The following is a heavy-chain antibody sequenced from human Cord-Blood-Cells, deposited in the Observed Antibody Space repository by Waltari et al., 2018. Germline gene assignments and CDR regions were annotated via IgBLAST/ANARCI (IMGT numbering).Heavy chain of an antibody. Sequence: QVQLVQSGAEVKKPGSSVKVSCKASGGTFSSYAISWVRQAPGQGLEWMGGIIPILGTANYAQKFQGRVTITADESTSTAYMELSSLRSEDTAVYYCARRSNYYDSSGYYFDYWGQGTLVTVSS. J-gene: IGHJ4*02. D-gene: IGHD3-22*01. CDR2: IIPILGTA. CDR1: GGTFSSYA. CDR3: ARRSNYYDSSGYYFDY. V-gene: IGHV1-69*01.